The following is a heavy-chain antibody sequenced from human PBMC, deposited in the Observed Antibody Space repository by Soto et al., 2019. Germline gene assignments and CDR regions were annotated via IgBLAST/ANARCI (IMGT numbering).Heavy chain of an antibody. CDR3: ARSIRGPRRFNGMDV. J-gene: IGHJ6*02. D-gene: IGHD1-20*01. CDR2: IERDDDDK. CDR1: GLSLTSPGMC. Sequence: SGPTLVNPTETLTLTCTFSGLSLTSPGMCVSWIRQPPGKALEWLALIERDDDDKYYSTSPKTRLTISKDTRKNQVVLTMANMDPADTGTYYCARSIRGPRRFNGMDVWGQGTTVTVSS. V-gene: IGHV2-70*13.